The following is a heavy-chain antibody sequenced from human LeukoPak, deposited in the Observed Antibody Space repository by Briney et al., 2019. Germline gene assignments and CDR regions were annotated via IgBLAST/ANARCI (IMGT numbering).Heavy chain of an antibody. CDR1: GGSFSGYY. J-gene: IGHJ6*02. V-gene: IGHV4-34*01. CDR3: ARIGGKSMVYGMDV. D-gene: IGHD3-10*01. Sequence: SETLSLTCAVYGGSFSGYYWSWIRQLPGKGLEWIGEINHSGSTNYNPSLKSRVTISVDTSKNQFSLKLSSVTAADTAVYYCARIGGKSMVYGMDVWGQGTTVTVSS. CDR2: INHSGST.